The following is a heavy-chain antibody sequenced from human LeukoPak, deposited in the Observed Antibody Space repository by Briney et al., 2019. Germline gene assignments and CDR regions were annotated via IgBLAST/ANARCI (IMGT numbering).Heavy chain of an antibody. Sequence: GGSLRLSCAASGFTFSSYGMHWVRQAPGKGLEWVAAIWYDGSNRYYADSVKGRFTISRDNSKNTLYLQMNSLRAEDTAVYYCARALDLSGSYYFDYWGQGTLVTVSS. V-gene: IGHV3-33*01. CDR1: GFTFSSYG. J-gene: IGHJ4*02. CDR3: ARALDLSGSYYFDY. CDR2: IWYDGSNR. D-gene: IGHD1-26*01.